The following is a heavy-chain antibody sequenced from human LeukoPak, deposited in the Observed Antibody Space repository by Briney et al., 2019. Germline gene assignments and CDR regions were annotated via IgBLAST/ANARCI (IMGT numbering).Heavy chain of an antibody. CDR2: ISGSGGST. V-gene: IGHV3-23*01. CDR1: GFTFSSYA. J-gene: IGHJ4*02. D-gene: IGHD3-9*01. CDR3: AKMAYDILTGYFYYFDY. Sequence: PGGSLRLSCAASGFTFSSYAMSWVRQAPGKGLEWVSAISGSGGSTYYADSVKGRFTISRDNSKNTLYLQMNSLRAEDTAVYYCAKMAYDILTGYFYYFDYWGQGTLVTVSS.